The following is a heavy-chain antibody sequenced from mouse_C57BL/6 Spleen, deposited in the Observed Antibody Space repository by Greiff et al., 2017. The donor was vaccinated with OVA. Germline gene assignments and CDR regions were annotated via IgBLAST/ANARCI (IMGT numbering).Heavy chain of an antibody. D-gene: IGHD1-1*01. CDR2: IHPNSGST. J-gene: IGHJ2*01. V-gene: IGHV1-64*01. CDR3: AREGIGSTVVADFDY. CDR1: GYTFTSYW. Sequence: QVQLKQPGAELVKPGASVKLSCKASGYTFTSYWMHWVKQRPGQGLEWIGMIHPNSGSTNYNEKFKSKATLTVDKSSSTAYMQLSSLTSEDSAVYYCAREGIGSTVVADFDYWGQGTTLTVSS.